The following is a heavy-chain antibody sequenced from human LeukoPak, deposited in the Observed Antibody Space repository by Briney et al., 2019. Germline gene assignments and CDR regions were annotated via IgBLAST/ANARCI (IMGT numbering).Heavy chain of an antibody. D-gene: IGHD2-15*01. CDR3: ARDLGYCTGGTCYPNWFDP. CDR1: GYTFTSYA. V-gene: IGHV1-3*01. CDR2: INAGNDNT. Sequence: ASVKVSCKASGYTFTSYAMHWVRQAPGKRLEWMGWINAGNDNTKYSQKFQGRVTVTRDTSASTAYMELNSLRSEDTAVYYCARDLGYCTGGTCYPNWFDPWGQGTLVTVSS. J-gene: IGHJ5*02.